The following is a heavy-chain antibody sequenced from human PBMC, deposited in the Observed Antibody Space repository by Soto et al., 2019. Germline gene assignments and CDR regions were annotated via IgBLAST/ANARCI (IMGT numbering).Heavy chain of an antibody. CDR3: ARFSPPRKSYDSNPGWFDP. J-gene: IGHJ5*02. CDR2: VSSTGST. D-gene: IGHD3-22*01. Sequence: SDTLSLTCTVSGGSINSYYWTWIRQSPGKGLEWIGYVSSTGSTNYNPSLKSRLTMSLDTSTNEVSLSLTSVTAADAAVYFCARFSPPRKSYDSNPGWFDPWGQGIMVTVS. CDR1: GGSINSYY. V-gene: IGHV4-59*07.